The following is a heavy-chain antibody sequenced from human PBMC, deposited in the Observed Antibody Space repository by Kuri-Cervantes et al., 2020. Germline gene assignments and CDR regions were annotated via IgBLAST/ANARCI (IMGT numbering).Heavy chain of an antibody. D-gene: IGHD3-10*01. J-gene: IGHJ6*02. CDR3: ARLFRSYYGSGSYKVYYYGMDV. Sequence: ASVKVSCKASGYTFTGYYMHWVRQAPGQGLEWMGWINPNSGNTGYAQKFQGRVTMTTDTSTSTAYMELRSLRSDDTAVYYCARLFRSYYGSGSYKVYYYGMDVWGQGTTVTVSS. CDR2: INPNSGNT. CDR1: GYTFTGYY. V-gene: IGHV1-2*02.